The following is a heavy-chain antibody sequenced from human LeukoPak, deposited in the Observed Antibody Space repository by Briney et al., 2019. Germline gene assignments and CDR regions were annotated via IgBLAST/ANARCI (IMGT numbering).Heavy chain of an antibody. J-gene: IGHJ5*02. Sequence: PGGSLRLSCAASGFTLSSYGMHWVRQAPGKGLEWVAFIRYDGSNIYYVDSVKGRFTISRDNSKNTLYLQMNSLRAEDTAVYYCAKDPLRYSSSSWFDPWGQGTLVTVSS. CDR3: AKDPLRYSSSSWFDP. CDR2: IRYDGSNI. V-gene: IGHV3-30*02. CDR1: GFTLSSYG. D-gene: IGHD6-6*01.